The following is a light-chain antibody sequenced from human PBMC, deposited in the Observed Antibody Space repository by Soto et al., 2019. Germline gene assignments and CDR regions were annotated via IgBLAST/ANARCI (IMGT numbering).Light chain of an antibody. CDR1: QDIRSY. CDR3: QQGYSSQWT. J-gene: IGKJ1*01. V-gene: IGKV1-39*01. CDR2: ATF. Sequence: DIQMTQSPSSLSASVGDRVSITCRASQDIRSYLNWYQQKPGKAPDLLIHATFNLQIGVRPRFSASGYGTDFTLTISSLQPEEFDTYYCQQGYSSQWTSGQGTKVEIK.